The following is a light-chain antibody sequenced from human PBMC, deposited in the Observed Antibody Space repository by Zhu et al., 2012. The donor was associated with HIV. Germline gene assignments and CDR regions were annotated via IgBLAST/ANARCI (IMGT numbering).Light chain of an antibody. V-gene: IGKV3-20*01. CDR1: HSVSSNY. CDR2: GAS. J-gene: IGKJ1*01. Sequence: EIVLTQSPDTLSLSPGDKATLACRASHSVSSNYVIWYQQKPGQAPRPLIYGASDRASGVPDRFSGSGSGTDFTLTISRLEPEDFAVYYCHQYDDSWTFGQGTKGGNQT. CDR3: HQYDDSWT.